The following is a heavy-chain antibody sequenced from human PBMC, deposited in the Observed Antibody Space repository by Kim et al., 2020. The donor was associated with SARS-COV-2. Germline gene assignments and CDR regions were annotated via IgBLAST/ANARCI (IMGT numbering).Heavy chain of an antibody. Sequence: ASVKVSCKASGYTFTSYYMHWVRQAPGQGLEWMGIINPSGGSTSYAQKFQGRVTMTRDTSTSTVYMELSSLRSEDTAVYYCARGVGQQLVSNWFDPWGQGTLVTVSS. CDR3: ARGVGQQLVSNWFDP. J-gene: IGHJ5*02. CDR1: GYTFTSYY. CDR2: INPSGGST. V-gene: IGHV1-46*01. D-gene: IGHD6-13*01.